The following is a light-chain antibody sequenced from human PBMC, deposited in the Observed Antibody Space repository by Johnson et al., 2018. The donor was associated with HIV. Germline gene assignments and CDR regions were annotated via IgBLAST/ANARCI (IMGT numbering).Light chain of an antibody. CDR3: GVWDASLSPHYV. V-gene: IGLV1-51*02. CDR1: SSNIENYY. Sequence: QFVFTQPPSVSAAPGQRVNISCSGHSSNIENYYVSWYQQLPGAAPRLLIYEDYKRPSGIPDRFSGSKSGSSATLGITGLQPGDEADYYCGVWDASLSPHYVFGAGTTITVL. J-gene: IGLJ1*01. CDR2: EDY.